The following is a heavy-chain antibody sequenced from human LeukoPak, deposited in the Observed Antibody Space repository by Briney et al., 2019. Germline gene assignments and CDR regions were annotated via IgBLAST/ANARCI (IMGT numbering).Heavy chain of an antibody. Sequence: ASGKVSCKASGYTVAGYYMHWVRQAPRQGLEWMGWINPNRGGTNYAQKFQGRVTMTEDTSTDTAYMELSSLRSEDTAVYYCATASRLYDFWSGYPPGDYWGQGTLVTVSS. D-gene: IGHD3-3*01. CDR3: ATASRLYDFWSGYPPGDY. CDR1: GYTVAGYY. V-gene: IGHV1-2*02. CDR2: INPNRGGT. J-gene: IGHJ4*02.